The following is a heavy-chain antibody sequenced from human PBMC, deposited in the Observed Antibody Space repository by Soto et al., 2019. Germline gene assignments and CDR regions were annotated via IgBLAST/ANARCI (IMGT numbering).Heavy chain of an antibody. J-gene: IGHJ6*02. Sequence: ASVKVSCKASGYTFTNYRLSWVRQAPGQGLERMGFISVSNGNTNYARKLYGRLTVTTDTSTSTAYMELRSLRSDDTAVYYCARGGYCTSSICYEDFYRGMDVWGQGTTVTVSS. CDR1: GYTFTNYR. D-gene: IGHD2-2*01. CDR2: ISVSNGNT. CDR3: ARGGYCTSSICYEDFYRGMDV. V-gene: IGHV1-18*01.